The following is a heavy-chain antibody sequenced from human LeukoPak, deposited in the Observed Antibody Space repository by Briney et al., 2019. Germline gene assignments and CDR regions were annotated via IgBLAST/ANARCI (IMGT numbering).Heavy chain of an antibody. Sequence: GGSLRLSCAASGFTVSSNYMSWVRQAPGKGLEWMGGFDPEDGETIYAQKFQGRVTMTEDTSTDTAYMELSSLRSEDTAVYYCATAIEDYWGQGTLVTVSS. CDR1: GFTVSSNY. V-gene: IGHV1-24*01. D-gene: IGHD2-21*01. CDR3: ATAIEDY. CDR2: FDPEDGET. J-gene: IGHJ4*02.